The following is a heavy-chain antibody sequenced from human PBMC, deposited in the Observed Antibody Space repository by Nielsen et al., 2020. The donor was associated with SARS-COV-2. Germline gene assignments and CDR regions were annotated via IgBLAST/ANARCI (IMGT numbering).Heavy chain of an antibody. J-gene: IGHJ3*02. Sequence: GGSLRLSCAASGFTFSTFGMHWVRQAPGKGLEWVAVIWYDGSNKYHADSVKGRFTISRDNSKNTLYLQMNSLRAEDTAVYYCAKFRYYDSSGYFDHDAFDIWGQGTMVTVSS. V-gene: IGHV3-30*02. CDR3: AKFRYYDSSGYFDHDAFDI. CDR2: IWYDGSNK. CDR1: GFTFSTFG. D-gene: IGHD3-22*01.